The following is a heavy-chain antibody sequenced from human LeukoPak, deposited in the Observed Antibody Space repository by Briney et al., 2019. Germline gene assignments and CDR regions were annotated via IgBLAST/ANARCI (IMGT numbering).Heavy chain of an antibody. J-gene: IGHJ4*02. D-gene: IGHD3-10*01. CDR3: ARSRPGRPFDY. CDR1: GFTFSSYD. CDR2: IGTAGDT. Sequence: GGSLRLSCAASGFTFSSYDMHWVRQATGKGLEWVSAIGTAGDTYYPGSVKGRFTISRENAKNSLYLQMNSLGAGDTAVYYCARSRPGRPFDYWGQGTLVTVSS. V-gene: IGHV3-13*01.